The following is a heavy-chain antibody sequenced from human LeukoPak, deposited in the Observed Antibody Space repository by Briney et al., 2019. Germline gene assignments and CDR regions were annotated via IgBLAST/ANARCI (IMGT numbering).Heavy chain of an antibody. CDR2: ILYDGRTT. V-gene: IGHV3-30*04. J-gene: IGHJ4*02. Sequence: PGRSLGLSCAASGFTFRSYTMHWVRQAPGKGLEWVAVILYDGRTTNYAESVRARFTISRDTSENTLYLQMNNLRPEDTAIYYCAREILGSAFSFDYWGQGTLVTVSS. D-gene: IGHD1-26*01. CDR3: AREILGSAFSFDY. CDR1: GFTFRSYT.